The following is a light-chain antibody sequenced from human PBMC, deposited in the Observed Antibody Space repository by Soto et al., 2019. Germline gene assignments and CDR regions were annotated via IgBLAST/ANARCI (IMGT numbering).Light chain of an antibody. CDR2: EVS. V-gene: IGLV2-14*01. CDR1: SSDVGGYNY. Sequence: QSALTQPASVSGSPGQSITISCTGTSSDVGGYNYVSWYQQHPGKAPKLMIYEVSNRPSGVSNRFSGSKSGNTASLTISGLQAEDEADYYCSSYTSSSTLEVFGGGTKQTVL. J-gene: IGLJ3*02. CDR3: SSYTSSSTLEV.